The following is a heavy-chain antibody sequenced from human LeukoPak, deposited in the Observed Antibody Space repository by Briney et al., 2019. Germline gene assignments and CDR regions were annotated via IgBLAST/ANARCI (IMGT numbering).Heavy chain of an antibody. CDR3: ARDGGSGSTYYMDV. D-gene: IGHD3-10*01. CDR1: GGTFSSYA. Sequence: SVKVSCKXSGGTFSSYAISWVRQAPGQGLEWMGRIIPIFGTANYAQKFQGRATITTDESTSTAYMELSSLRSEDTAVYYCARDGGSGSTYYMDVWGKGTTVTVSS. V-gene: IGHV1-69*05. J-gene: IGHJ6*03. CDR2: IIPIFGTA.